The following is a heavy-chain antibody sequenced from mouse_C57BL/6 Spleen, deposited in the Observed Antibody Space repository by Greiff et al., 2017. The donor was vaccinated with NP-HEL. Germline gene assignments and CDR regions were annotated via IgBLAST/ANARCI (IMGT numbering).Heavy chain of an antibody. CDR3: ASPIYYGNYPYAMDY. D-gene: IGHD2-1*01. CDR2: ISDGGSYT. J-gene: IGHJ4*01. CDR1: GFTFSSYA. Sequence: EVKLEESGGGLVKPGGSLKLSCAASGFTFSSYAMSWVRQTPEKRLEWVATISDGGSYTYYPDNVKGRFTISRDNAKNNLYLQMSHLKSEDTAMYYCASPIYYGNYPYAMDYWGQGTSVTVSS. V-gene: IGHV5-4*03.